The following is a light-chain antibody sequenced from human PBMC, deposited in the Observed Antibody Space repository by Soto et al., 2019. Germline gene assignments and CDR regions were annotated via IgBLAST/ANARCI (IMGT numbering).Light chain of an antibody. Sequence: DIQMTQSPSSLSASVGDRVTITCRASQGISSYLAWYQQKPGKVPKVLIYAASTLQSGVPSRFSGSGSGTEFTLTISSLQLEDVATYYCQKYYSAPETFGQGTKVEIK. J-gene: IGKJ1*01. CDR3: QKYYSAPET. V-gene: IGKV1-27*01. CDR2: AAS. CDR1: QGISSY.